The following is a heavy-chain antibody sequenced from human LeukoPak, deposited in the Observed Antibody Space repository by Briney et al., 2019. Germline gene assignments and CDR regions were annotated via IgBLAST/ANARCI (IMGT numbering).Heavy chain of an antibody. V-gene: IGHV4-4*07. D-gene: IGHD6-13*01. J-gene: IGHJ4*02. CDR1: GGSISSYY. CDR3: AREGDSSSWYADYFDY. CDR2: IYTTGST. Sequence: SETLSLTCTVSGGSISSYYWNWIRQPAGKGLEWIGHIYTTGSTNYNPSIKSRVTISLEQSKDQFSLRLSSVTAADTAVYYCAREGDSSSWYADYFDYWGQGILVTVSS.